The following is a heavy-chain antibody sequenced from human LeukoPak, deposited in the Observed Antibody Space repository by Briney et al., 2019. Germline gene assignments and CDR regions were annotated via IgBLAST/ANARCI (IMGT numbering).Heavy chain of an antibody. CDR1: GFTFSSYG. CDR2: MRYDGSNK. CDR3: AKGYGSGSYYPDFDY. J-gene: IGHJ4*02. D-gene: IGHD3-10*01. V-gene: IGHV3-30*02. Sequence: GGSLRLSCAASGFTFSSYGMHWVRQAPGKGLEWVAFMRYDGSNKYYADSVKGRFTTSRDNSKNTLYLQMNSLRAEDTAVYYCAKGYGSGSYYPDFDYWGQGTLVTVSS.